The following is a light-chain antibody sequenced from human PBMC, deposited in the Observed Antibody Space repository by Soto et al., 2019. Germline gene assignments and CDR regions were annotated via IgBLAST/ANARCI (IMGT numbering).Light chain of an antibody. CDR2: GAS. Sequence: VVLTQSPATLSLSPGDRATLSCRASRHVYINALGWYQQKPGRTPTLLIYGASTRATDIPDRFSATGSGTDFSLTLSGVEPEDSAVYYCQQYGASPFTFGPGTRLEI. V-gene: IGKV3-20*01. J-gene: IGKJ3*01. CDR1: RHVYINA. CDR3: QQYGASPFT.